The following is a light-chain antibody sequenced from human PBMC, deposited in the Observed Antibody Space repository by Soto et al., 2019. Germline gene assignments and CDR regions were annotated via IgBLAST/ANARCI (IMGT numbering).Light chain of an antibody. CDR1: SSDVGGYNY. Sequence: QSALTQPASVSGSPGQSITISCTGTSSDVGGYNYVSWYQQHPGKAPKLMVYDVSNWPSGVSNRFSGSKSGNTASLTISGLQAEDEADYYCSSYTSSSTEVVFGGGTKVTVL. J-gene: IGLJ2*01. V-gene: IGLV2-14*01. CDR3: SSYTSSSTEVV. CDR2: DVS.